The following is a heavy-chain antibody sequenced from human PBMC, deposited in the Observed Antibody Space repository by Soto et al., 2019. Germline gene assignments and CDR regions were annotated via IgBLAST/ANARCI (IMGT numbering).Heavy chain of an antibody. CDR1: EFTFSSYW. J-gene: IGHJ3*02. CDR2: IDNDGRGT. Sequence: EKQLVESGGGLVQSGGSLRLSCAASEFTFSSYWMHWVRQAPGKGLVWVSRIDNDGRGTIYADSVKGRFTVTRDNTKNTLYLQMNSLRDEDTAVYYCSRGGFNHGFDIWGQGTMVTVSS. V-gene: IGHV3-74*01. CDR3: SRGGFNHGFDI.